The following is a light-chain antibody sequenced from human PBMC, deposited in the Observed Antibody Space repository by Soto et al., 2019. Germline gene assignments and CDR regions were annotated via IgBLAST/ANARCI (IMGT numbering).Light chain of an antibody. V-gene: IGKV1-39*01. CDR1: QSLSSY. CDR2: AAS. Sequence: DIQMTQSPSSLSASVGDRVTITCRASQSLSSYLNWYQQKPGKAPKLLIYAASSLQSGVPSRFSGSGSGTDFTLTISSLQPEDFATYYCQQRYSTPLLAFGPGTKVDIK. CDR3: QQRYSTPLLA. J-gene: IGKJ3*01.